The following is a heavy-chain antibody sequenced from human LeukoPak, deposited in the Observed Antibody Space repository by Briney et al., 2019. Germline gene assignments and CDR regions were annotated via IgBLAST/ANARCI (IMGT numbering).Heavy chain of an antibody. Sequence: GGSLRLSCAASGFTFSSYSMNWVRQAPGKELEWVSSISSSSSYIYYADSVKGRFTISRDNAKNSLYLQMNSLRAEDTAVYYCARDRYYDSSGYYFQPYYFDYWGQGTLVTVSS. V-gene: IGHV3-21*01. CDR1: GFTFSSYS. D-gene: IGHD3-22*01. J-gene: IGHJ4*02. CDR2: ISSSSSYI. CDR3: ARDRYYDSSGYYFQPYYFDY.